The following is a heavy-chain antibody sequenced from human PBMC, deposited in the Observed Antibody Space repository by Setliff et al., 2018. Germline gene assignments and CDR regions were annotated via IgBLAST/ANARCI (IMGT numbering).Heavy chain of an antibody. CDR3: ARDRFYNSWSGTSITAPHDAFDS. V-gene: IGHV1-46*03. Sequence: ASVKVSCKASGYTLSKYYMHWVQQAPGQGLEWMGIINPSGGLTKYAQKFQGRVTMTSDTSTNTVYLEASSLRSEDTAVYFCARDRFYNSWSGTSITAPHDAFDSWGQGTMVTVSS. J-gene: IGHJ3*02. CDR1: GYTLSKYY. D-gene: IGHD3-3*01. CDR2: INPSGGLT.